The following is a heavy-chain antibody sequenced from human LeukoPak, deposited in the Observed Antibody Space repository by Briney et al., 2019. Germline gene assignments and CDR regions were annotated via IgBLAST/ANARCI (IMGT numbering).Heavy chain of an antibody. J-gene: IGHJ6*03. D-gene: IGHD1-7*01. Sequence: ASVKVSCKASGYTFTSYAMNWVRQAPGQGLEWMGWINPNSGGTNYAQKFQGRVTMTRDTSISTAYMELSRLRSDDTAVYYCARDGELELRKPLDYYYYYYMDVWGKGTTVTVSS. V-gene: IGHV1-2*02. CDR2: INPNSGGT. CDR3: ARDGELELRKPLDYYYYYYMDV. CDR1: GYTFTSYA.